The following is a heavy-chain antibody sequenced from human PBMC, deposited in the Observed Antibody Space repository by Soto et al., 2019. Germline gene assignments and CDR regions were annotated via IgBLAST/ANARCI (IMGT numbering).Heavy chain of an antibody. J-gene: IGHJ6*02. D-gene: IGHD3-10*01. CDR2: INGDGTTT. Sequence: EVQLVESGGGLVQPGGSPRLSCAASGFTFNNYWIHWVRQAPGKGPMWVSRINGDGTTTNYADSVKGRFAISRDNAKNTVYLQMNSRRAEDTALYYCARGVRGHYGKDVWGQGTTVTVSS. CDR3: ARGVRGHYGKDV. V-gene: IGHV3-74*01. CDR1: GFTFNNYW.